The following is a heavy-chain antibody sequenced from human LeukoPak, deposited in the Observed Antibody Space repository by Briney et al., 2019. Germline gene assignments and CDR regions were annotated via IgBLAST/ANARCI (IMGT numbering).Heavy chain of an antibody. V-gene: IGHV4-4*02. CDR1: GDSISSSNW. CDR3: GSGDYYYFDY. Sequence: SETLSLTCAVSGDSISSSNWWSWVRQPPGKGLEWIGEVYHSGSTNYNPSLKSRVTISIDKSKNQFSLNLSSVTAADTAVYYCGSGDYYYFDYWGQGTLVAVSS. CDR2: VYHSGST. J-gene: IGHJ4*02. D-gene: IGHD3-10*01.